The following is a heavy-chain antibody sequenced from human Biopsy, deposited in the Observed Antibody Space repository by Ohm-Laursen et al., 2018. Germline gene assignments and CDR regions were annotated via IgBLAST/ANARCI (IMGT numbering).Heavy chain of an antibody. CDR2: ITGSGRTT. J-gene: IGHJ4*02. CDR3: ARNPPNSGYSLDF. D-gene: IGHD5-12*01. V-gene: IGHV3-23*01. CDR1: GFTFSTYV. Sequence: SLRLSCAASGFTFSTYVMTWVRQAPGKGLAWVSGITGSGRTTYYADSVKGRFTISRDNSKNTVYLQMNNLSAGDTAVYFCARNPPNSGYSLDFWGQGTLTTVSS.